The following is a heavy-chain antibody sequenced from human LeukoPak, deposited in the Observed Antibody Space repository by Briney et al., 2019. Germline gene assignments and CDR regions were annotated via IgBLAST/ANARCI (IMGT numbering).Heavy chain of an antibody. V-gene: IGHV3-30*02. D-gene: IGHD3-3*01. J-gene: IGHJ4*02. CDR3: AKTRLRFLEWLSLDY. Sequence: GGSLRLSCAASGFTFSSYGMHWVRQAPGKGLEWVAFIRYDGSNKYYADSVKGRFTISRDNSKNTLYLQMNSLRAEDTAVYYCAKTRLRFLEWLSLDYWGQGTLVTVSS. CDR2: IRYDGSNK. CDR1: GFTFSSYG.